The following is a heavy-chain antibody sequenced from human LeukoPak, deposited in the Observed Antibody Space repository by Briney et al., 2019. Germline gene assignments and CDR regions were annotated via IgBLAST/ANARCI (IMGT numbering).Heavy chain of an antibody. CDR1: GFTFSNYW. Sequence: GGSLRLSCAASGFTFSNYWMSWVRQAPGKGLEWVANIKQDGSEKYYVDSVKGRFTISRDNAKKSLYLQMNSLRAEDTALYYCAKENNYYDSSASFDIWGQGTMVTVSS. D-gene: IGHD3-22*01. J-gene: IGHJ3*02. V-gene: IGHV3-7*03. CDR2: IKQDGSEK. CDR3: AKENNYYDSSASFDI.